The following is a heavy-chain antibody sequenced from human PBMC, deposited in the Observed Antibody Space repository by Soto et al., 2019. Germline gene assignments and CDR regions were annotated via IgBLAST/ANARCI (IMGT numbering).Heavy chain of an antibody. CDR1: GGSISSSNW. CDR2: IYHSGST. J-gene: IGHJ6*02. CDR3: ARDHGSTLVTHHYYYYGMDV. V-gene: IGHV4-4*02. D-gene: IGHD2-21*02. Sequence: SETLSLTCAVSGGSISSSNWWSWVRQPPGKGLEWIGEIYHSGSTNYNPSLKSRVTISVDKSKNQFSLKLSSVTPADTAVYYGARDHGSTLVTHHYYYYGMDVWGQGTTVTVSS.